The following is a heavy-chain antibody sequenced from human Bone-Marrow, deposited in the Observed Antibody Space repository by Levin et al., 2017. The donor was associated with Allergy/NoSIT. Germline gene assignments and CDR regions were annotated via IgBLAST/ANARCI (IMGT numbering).Heavy chain of an antibody. Sequence: PGGSLRLSCVASGFTFSTYGMHWLRQAPGKGLEWVSVISYDGSTKYYGDSVKGRFTVSRDNSKNTLYLQMSYVRTEDTAVYYCARGDYQGSGSYSGYWGQGTLVTVSS. D-gene: IGHD3-10*01. CDR1: GFTFSTYG. V-gene: IGHV3-30*03. CDR3: ARGDYQGSGSYSGY. J-gene: IGHJ4*02. CDR2: ISYDGSTK.